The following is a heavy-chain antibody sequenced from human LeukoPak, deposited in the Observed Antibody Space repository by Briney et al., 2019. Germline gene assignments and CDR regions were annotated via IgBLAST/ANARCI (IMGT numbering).Heavy chain of an antibody. V-gene: IGHV3-7*01. Sequence: GGSLRLSCAASGFTFSDYAMTWVRQAPGKGLEWVSNIKQDGSIQYYGDSVKGRFTISRDNARNSLYLQMNSLRAEDTALYYCATSYDSSGCDWGQGTLVTVSS. CDR1: GFTFSDYA. CDR3: ATSYDSSGCD. CDR2: IKQDGSIQ. D-gene: IGHD3-22*01. J-gene: IGHJ4*02.